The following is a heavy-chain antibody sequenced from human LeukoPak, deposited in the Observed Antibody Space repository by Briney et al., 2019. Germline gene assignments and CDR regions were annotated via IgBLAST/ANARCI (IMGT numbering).Heavy chain of an antibody. CDR1: GYTFTSYG. CDR2: ISAYNGNT. J-gene: IGHJ4*02. D-gene: IGHD6-19*01. CDR3: AKSDRSGYSSGWYPLNY. V-gene: IGHV1-18*01. Sequence: ASVTVSCTASGYTFTSYGISWVRQAPGQGLEWMGWISAYNGNTNYAQKLQGRGTMTIDTSTSTAYMELRSLRSDDTAVYYCAKSDRSGYSSGWYPLNYWGQGTLVTVSS.